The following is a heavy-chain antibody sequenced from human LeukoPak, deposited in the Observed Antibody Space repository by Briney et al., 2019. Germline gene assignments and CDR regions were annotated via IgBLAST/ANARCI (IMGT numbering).Heavy chain of an antibody. D-gene: IGHD3-10*01. Sequence: ASVKVSCKASGYTFTSYDINWVRQATGQGLEWMGWMNPNSGNTGYAQKFQGRVTTTRNTSISTAYMELSSLRSEDTAVYYCAGVVRSITMVRGAKYYFDYWGQGTLVTVSS. CDR1: GYTFTSYD. CDR2: MNPNSGNT. V-gene: IGHV1-8*01. CDR3: AGVVRSITMVRGAKYYFDY. J-gene: IGHJ4*02.